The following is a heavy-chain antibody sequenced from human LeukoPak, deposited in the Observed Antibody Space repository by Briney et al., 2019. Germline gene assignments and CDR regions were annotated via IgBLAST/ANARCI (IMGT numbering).Heavy chain of an antibody. J-gene: IGHJ6*03. CDR1: GGSFSGYY. V-gene: IGHV4-34*01. D-gene: IGHD2-15*01. CDR3: ARGVGYYYYYMDV. CDR2: INHSGST. Sequence: SETLSLTCAVYGGSFSGYYWSWVRQPPGKGLEWIGEINHSGSTNYNPSLKSRVTISVDTSKNQFSLKLSSVTAADTAVYYCARGVGYYYYYMDVWGKGTTVTVSS.